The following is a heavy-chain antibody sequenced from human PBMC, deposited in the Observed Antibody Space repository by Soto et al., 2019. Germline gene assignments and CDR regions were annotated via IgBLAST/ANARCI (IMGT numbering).Heavy chain of an antibody. CDR2: ISSSSSYI. D-gene: IGHD3-3*01. CDR3: ARQSYDFWSGYSDY. J-gene: IGHJ4*02. V-gene: IGHV3-21*01. Sequence: EVQLVESGGGLVKPGGSLRLSCAASGFTFSSYSMNWVRQAPGKGLEWVSSISSSSSYIYYADSVKGRFTISRDNAKNSLYLQMNSLRAEDTAVYDCARQSYDFWSGYSDYWGQGTLVTVSS. CDR1: GFTFSSYS.